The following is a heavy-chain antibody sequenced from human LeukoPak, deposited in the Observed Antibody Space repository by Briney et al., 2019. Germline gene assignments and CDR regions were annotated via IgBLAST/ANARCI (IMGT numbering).Heavy chain of an antibody. CDR2: INHSGST. CDR3: ARGPNCSSTSCYPDIDY. J-gene: IGHJ4*02. V-gene: IGHV4-34*01. Sequence: PSETLSLTCAVYGGSFSGYYWSWIRQPPGKGLEWIGEINHSGSTNYNPSLKSRVTISVGTSKNQFSLKLSSVTAAGTAVYYCARGPNCSSTSCYPDIDYWGQGTLVTVSS. D-gene: IGHD2-2*01. CDR1: GGSFSGYY.